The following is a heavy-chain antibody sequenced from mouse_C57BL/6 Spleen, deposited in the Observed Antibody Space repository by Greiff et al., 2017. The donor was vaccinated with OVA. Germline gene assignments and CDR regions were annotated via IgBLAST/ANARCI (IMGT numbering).Heavy chain of an antibody. Sequence: QVQLQQPGAELVKPGASVKLSCKASGYTFTSYWMQWVKQRPGQGLEWIGEIDPSDSYTNYNQKFKGKATLTVDTSSSTAYMQLSSLTSEDSAVYYCATFYGPYAMDYWGQGTSVTVSS. D-gene: IGHD2-10*01. CDR2: IDPSDSYT. CDR3: ATFYGPYAMDY. J-gene: IGHJ4*01. V-gene: IGHV1-50*01. CDR1: GYTFTSYW.